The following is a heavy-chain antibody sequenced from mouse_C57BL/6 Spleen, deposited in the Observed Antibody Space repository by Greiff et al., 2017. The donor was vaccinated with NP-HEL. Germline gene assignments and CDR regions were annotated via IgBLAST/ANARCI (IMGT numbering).Heavy chain of an antibody. CDR1: GYTFTDYH. CDR3: ARDDYDGDAMDY. D-gene: IGHD2-4*01. CDR2: INPNNGGT. V-gene: IGHV1-22*01. Sequence: EVKLQESGPELVKPGASVKMSCKASGYTFTDYHMHWVKQSHGKSLEWIGYINPNNGGTSYNQKFKGKATLTVNKSSSTAYMELRSLTSEDSAVYYCARDDYDGDAMDYWGQGTSVTVSS. J-gene: IGHJ4*01.